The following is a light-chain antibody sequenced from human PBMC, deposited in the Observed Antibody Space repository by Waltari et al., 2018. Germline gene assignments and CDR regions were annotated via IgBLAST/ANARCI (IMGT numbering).Light chain of an antibody. CDR1: SSNIGAGPD. Sequence: QSILTQPTPVSGAPGPMFTITCTGSSSNIGAGPDVHSYQAFPGTAPKPPIYGNNNRPSGVPDRFSGSKSGSSAALAINGLQAEDEADYYCQSFDSNVRGGVVFGGGTKVTVL. V-gene: IGLV1-40*01. J-gene: IGLJ3*02. CDR2: GNN. CDR3: QSFDSNVRGGVV.